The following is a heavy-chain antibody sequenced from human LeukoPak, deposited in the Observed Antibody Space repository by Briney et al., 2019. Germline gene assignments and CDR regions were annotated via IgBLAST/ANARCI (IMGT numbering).Heavy chain of an antibody. J-gene: IGHJ3*02. CDR3: ARDPTTVTKGFDI. D-gene: IGHD4-17*01. Sequence: SETLSLTCSVSDDSFSTHYWTWIRQPPGKRLEWMGYISSIGSTNYNPSLKSRVTISVDTSKKQFSLKMTSVTAADTAVYYRARDPTTVTKGFDIWGQGTMVTVSS. CDR2: ISSIGST. V-gene: IGHV4-59*11. CDR1: DDSFSTHY.